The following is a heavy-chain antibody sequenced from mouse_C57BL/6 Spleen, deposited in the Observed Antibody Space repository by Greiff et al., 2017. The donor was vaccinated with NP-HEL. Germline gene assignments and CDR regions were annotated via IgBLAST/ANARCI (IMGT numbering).Heavy chain of an antibody. Sequence: EVQLQQSGAELVRPGASVKLSCTASGFNIKDDYMHWVKQRPEQGLEWIGWIDPENGDTEYASKFQGKATITADTSSNTAYLQLSSLTSEDTAVYYCTTALYDDYDDAMDYWGQGTSVTVSS. D-gene: IGHD2-4*01. CDR1: GFNIKDDY. J-gene: IGHJ4*01. CDR3: TTALYDDYDDAMDY. V-gene: IGHV14-4*01. CDR2: IDPENGDT.